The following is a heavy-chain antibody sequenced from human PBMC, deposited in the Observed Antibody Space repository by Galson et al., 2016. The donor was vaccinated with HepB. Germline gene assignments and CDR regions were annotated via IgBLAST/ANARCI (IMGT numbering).Heavy chain of an antibody. D-gene: IGHD2-2*01. J-gene: IGHJ6*04. CDR2: ISRSGDST. V-gene: IGHV3-23*01. CDR1: GFTFRNYG. CDR3: VQGSTAPAV. Sequence: SLRLSCAASGFTFRNYGMTWVRQAPGKGLEVVSSISRSGDSTDYADSVRGRFTISRDNSDNTLSLQMNSLTAGDTAIYYCVQGSTAPAVWGKGTTVTVSS.